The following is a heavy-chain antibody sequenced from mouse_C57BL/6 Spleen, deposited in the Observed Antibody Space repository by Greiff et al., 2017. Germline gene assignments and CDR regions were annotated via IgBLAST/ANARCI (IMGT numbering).Heavy chain of an antibody. D-gene: IGHD1-1*01. CDR1: GYTFTSYW. J-gene: IGHJ1*03. CDR3: ARSDYYGRSYGDFDV. V-gene: IGHV1-69*01. CDR2: IDPSDSYT. Sequence: QVQLQQPGAELVMPGASVKLSCKASGYTFTSYWMHWVKQRPGQGLEWIGEIDPSDSYTNYNQKFKGKSTLTVDKSSSTAYMQLSSLTSEDAAVYDCARSDYYGRSYGDFDVWGTGTTVTVSS.